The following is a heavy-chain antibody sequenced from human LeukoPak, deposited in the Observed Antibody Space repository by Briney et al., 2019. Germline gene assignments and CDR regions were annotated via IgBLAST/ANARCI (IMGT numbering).Heavy chain of an antibody. CDR2: INHSGST. D-gene: IGHD3-10*01. CDR3: ARAGRPTIVRGYYYGMDV. CDR1: GGSFSGYY. Sequence: SETLSLTCAVYGGSFSGYYWSWIRQPPGKGLEWIGEINHSGSTNYNPSLKSRVTISVDTSKNQFSLKLSSVTAADTAVYYCARAGRPTIVRGYYYGMDVWGKGTTVTVSS. J-gene: IGHJ6*04. V-gene: IGHV4-34*01.